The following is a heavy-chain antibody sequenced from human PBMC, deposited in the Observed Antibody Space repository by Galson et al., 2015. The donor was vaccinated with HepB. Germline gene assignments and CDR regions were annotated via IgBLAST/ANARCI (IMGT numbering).Heavy chain of an antibody. CDR3: ARDMRSDIVAPWGAFDI. CDR2: INPNSGGT. J-gene: IGHJ3*02. V-gene: IGHV1-2*04. Sequence: SVKVSCKASGYTFTGYYMHWVRQAPGQGLEWMGWINPNSGGTNYAQKFQGWVTMTRDTSISTAYMELSRLRSDDTAVYYCARDMRSDIVAPWGAFDIWGQGTMVTVSS. D-gene: IGHD5-12*01. CDR1: GYTFTGYY.